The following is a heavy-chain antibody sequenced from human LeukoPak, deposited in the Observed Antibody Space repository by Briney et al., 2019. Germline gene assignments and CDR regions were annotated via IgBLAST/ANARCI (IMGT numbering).Heavy chain of an antibody. CDR2: INAGNGNT. J-gene: IGHJ4*02. Sequence: GASVKVSCKASGYTFTSYAMHWVRQAPGQRLEWMGWINAGNGNTKYSQKFQGRVTITRDTSASTAYMELSSLRSEDTAVYYCARGGEYCTNGVCQSDDYWGQGTLVTVSS. D-gene: IGHD2-8*01. CDR3: ARGGEYCTNGVCQSDDY. V-gene: IGHV1-3*01. CDR1: GYTFTSYA.